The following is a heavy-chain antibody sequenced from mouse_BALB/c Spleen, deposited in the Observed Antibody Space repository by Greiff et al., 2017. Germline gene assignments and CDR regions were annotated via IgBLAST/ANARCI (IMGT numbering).Heavy chain of an antibody. CDR1: GFTFSSFG. CDR2: ISSGSSTI. J-gene: IGHJ2*01. Sequence: EVQLMESGGGLVQPGGSRKLSCAASGFTFSSFGMHWVRQAPEKGLEWVAYISSGSSTIYYADTVKGRFTISRDNPKTTLFLKMTSLRSEDTAIYYCARERNNMYSFDSWGQGTTLTVSS. D-gene: IGHD6-1*01. V-gene: IGHV5-17*02. CDR3: ARERNNMYSFDS.